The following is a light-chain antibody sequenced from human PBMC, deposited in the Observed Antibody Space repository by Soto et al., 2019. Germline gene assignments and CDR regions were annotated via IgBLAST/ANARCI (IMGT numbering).Light chain of an antibody. V-gene: IGLV2-8*01. Sequence: QSALTQPPSASGSPGLSVTISCTGTSSDVGGYNFVSWYQQHPGKAPKLMISEVNKRPSGVPNRFSGSKSGNTASLTVSGLQAEDEADYYCSSYAGSRTLVFGGGTQLTVL. CDR1: SSDVGGYNF. CDR2: EVN. J-gene: IGLJ2*01. CDR3: SSYAGSRTLV.